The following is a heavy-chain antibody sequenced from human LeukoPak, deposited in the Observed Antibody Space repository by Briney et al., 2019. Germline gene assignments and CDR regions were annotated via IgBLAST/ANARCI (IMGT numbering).Heavy chain of an antibody. Sequence: SVKVSCKASGGTFSSYAISWVRQAPGQGLEWMGRIIPILGIANYAQKFQGRVTITADKSTSTAYMELSSLRSEDTAVYYCARDRSNYYYYGMDVSGQGTTVTVSS. CDR2: IIPILGIA. J-gene: IGHJ6*02. V-gene: IGHV1-69*04. D-gene: IGHD1-14*01. CDR1: GGTFSSYA. CDR3: ARDRSNYYYYGMDV.